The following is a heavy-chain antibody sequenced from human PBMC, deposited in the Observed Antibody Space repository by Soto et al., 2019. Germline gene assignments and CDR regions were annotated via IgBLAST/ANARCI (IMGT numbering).Heavy chain of an antibody. D-gene: IGHD3-3*02. CDR1: GFSLSGDGVG. CDR3: AHAFGGTSWPNDAFDI. V-gene: IGHV2-5*02. J-gene: IGHJ3*02. Sequence: QITLKESGPTLVKPTQSLTLTCTVSGFSLSGDGVGVGWIRQPPGKALEWLALIYWDDDQRYSPSLKTRLTITKDTSKNQGVRTRTNMDPGDTATYYCAHAFGGTSWPNDAFDIWGQGTVVTVSS. CDR2: IYWDDDQ.